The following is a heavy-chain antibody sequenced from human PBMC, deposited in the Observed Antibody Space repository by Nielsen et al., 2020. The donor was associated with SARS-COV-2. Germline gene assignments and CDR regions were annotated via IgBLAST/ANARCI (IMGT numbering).Heavy chain of an antibody. CDR2: INAGNGNT. J-gene: IGHJ1*01. V-gene: IGHV1-3*01. CDR1: GYTFISYA. D-gene: IGHD2-2*01. CDR3: ARWALGVLPAAPLDF. Sequence: ASVKVSCKASGYTFISYAIHWVRQVPGQRLECMGWINAGNGNTKYSQKFQGRVTITRDTSASTAYMELSSLRSEDTAVYYCARWALGVLPAAPLDFWGQGILVTVSS.